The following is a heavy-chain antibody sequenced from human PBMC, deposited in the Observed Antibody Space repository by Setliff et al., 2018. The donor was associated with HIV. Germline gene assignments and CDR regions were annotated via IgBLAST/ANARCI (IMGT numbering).Heavy chain of an antibody. D-gene: IGHD7-27*01. V-gene: IGHV4-34*01. CDR3: ATHRRELGLHY. J-gene: IGHJ4*02. CDR2: INHSGST. Sequence: TLSLTCTASGGSINSEPYYWTWIRQPPGKGLEWIGEINHSGSTNYNPSLKSRVTISVDTSKSQFSLKLTSVTAADTALYYCATHRRELGLHYWGQGTLVTVSS. CDR1: GGSINSEPYY.